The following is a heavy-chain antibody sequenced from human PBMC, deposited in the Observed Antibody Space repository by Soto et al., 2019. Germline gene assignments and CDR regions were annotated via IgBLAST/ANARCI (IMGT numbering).Heavy chain of an antibody. J-gene: IGHJ4*02. V-gene: IGHV4-31*03. CDR2: IYYSGST. Sequence: SETLSLTCTVSGGSISSGGYYWSWIRQHPGKGLEWIGYIYYSGSTYYNPSLKSRVTISVDTSKNQFSLKLSSVTAADTAVYYCARVGTIFGVVIVDYWGQGTLVTVPQ. D-gene: IGHD3-3*01. CDR3: ARVGTIFGVVIVDY. CDR1: GGSISSGGYY.